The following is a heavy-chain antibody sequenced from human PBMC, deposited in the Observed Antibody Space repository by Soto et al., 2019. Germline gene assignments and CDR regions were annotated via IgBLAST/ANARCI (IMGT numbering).Heavy chain of an antibody. Sequence: EVQLVESGGGLVKPGGSLRLSCAASGFTFSSYSMNWVRQAPGKGLEWVSSISSSSSYIYYADSVKGRFTISRDNAKNSLYLHMNSLRAEDTAVYYCAREVKWGYYYGMDVWGQGTTVTVSS. V-gene: IGHV3-21*01. J-gene: IGHJ6*02. D-gene: IGHD2-21*01. CDR2: ISSSSSYI. CDR3: AREVKWGYYYGMDV. CDR1: GFTFSSYS.